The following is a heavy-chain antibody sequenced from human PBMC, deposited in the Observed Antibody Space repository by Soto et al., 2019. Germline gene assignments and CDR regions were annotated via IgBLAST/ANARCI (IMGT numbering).Heavy chain of an antibody. J-gene: IGHJ4*02. V-gene: IGHV1-18*01. CDR3: ARGRYGDY. CDR1: GYAFTTYG. D-gene: IGHD1-1*01. Sequence: QVHLVQSGAEVKKPGASVKVSCTVSGYAFTTYGITWVRQAPGQGLEWMGWISAHNGNTNYAQKLQGRVTVTRDTSTSTAYMELRSLRSDDTAVYYCARGRYGDYWGQGALVTVSS. CDR2: ISAHNGNT.